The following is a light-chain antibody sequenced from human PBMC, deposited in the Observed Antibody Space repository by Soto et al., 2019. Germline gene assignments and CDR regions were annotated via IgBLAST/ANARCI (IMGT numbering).Light chain of an antibody. CDR3: QQYGSSYT. J-gene: IGKJ2*01. Sequence: EIVLAQSPGTLSLSPGERATLSCRASQSIPDNFLAWYQQKPGQAPRLLIYGASNRVPGIANRFSSSGSGTDFTLTISRLEPEDVAVYYCQQYGSSYTFGQGTKLQIK. V-gene: IGKV3-20*01. CDR2: GAS. CDR1: QSIPDNF.